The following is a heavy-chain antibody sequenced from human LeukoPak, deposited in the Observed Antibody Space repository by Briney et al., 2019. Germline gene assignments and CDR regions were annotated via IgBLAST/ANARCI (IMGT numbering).Heavy chain of an antibody. CDR3: ARTDCSSTSCYHYNNWFDP. CDR1: GYTFTSYY. J-gene: IGHJ5*02. D-gene: IGHD2-2*01. Sequence: ASVKVSCKASGYTFTSYYMHWVRQAPGQGLEWMGIINPSGGSTSYAQKFQSRVTMTRDTSTSTVYMELSSLRSEDTAAYYCARTDCSSTSCYHYNNWFDPWGQGTLVTVSS. V-gene: IGHV1-46*01. CDR2: INPSGGST.